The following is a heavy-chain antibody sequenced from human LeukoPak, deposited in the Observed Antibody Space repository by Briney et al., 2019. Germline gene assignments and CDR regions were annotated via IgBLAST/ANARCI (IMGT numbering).Heavy chain of an antibody. CDR3: TRDPRPVVVTATSHDY. CDR1: GFTFGDYA. CDR2: IRSKAYGGTT. V-gene: IGHV3-49*03. Sequence: GGSLRLSCTASGFTFGDYAMSWFRQAPGKGLERVGFIRSKAYGGTTEYAASVKGRFTISRDDSKSIAYLQMNSLKTEDTAVYYCTRDPRPVVVTATSHDYWGQGTLVTVSS. J-gene: IGHJ4*02. D-gene: IGHD2-21*02.